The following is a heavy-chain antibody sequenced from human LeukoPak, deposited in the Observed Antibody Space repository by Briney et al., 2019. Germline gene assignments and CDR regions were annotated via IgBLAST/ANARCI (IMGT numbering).Heavy chain of an antibody. Sequence: GGSLRLSCEAPGLIFRSFVMSWVRQVPGKGLEWDSGISGSGDTTYYADSVKGRFTISRDDSKNTLYLQMNSLRAEDTAVYYCAKDSSGYYFGLPGDAFDIWGQGTMVTVSS. CDR2: ISGSGDTT. D-gene: IGHD3-22*01. J-gene: IGHJ3*02. CDR3: AKDSSGYYFGLPGDAFDI. CDR1: GLIFRSFV. V-gene: IGHV3-23*01.